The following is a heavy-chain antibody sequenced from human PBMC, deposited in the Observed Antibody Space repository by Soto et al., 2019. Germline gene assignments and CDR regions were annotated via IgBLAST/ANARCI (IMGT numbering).Heavy chain of an antibody. Sequence: QVQLQQWGAGLLKPSETLSLTCAVYGGSFSGYYWSWIRQPPGKGLEWIGEINHSGSTNYNPSLKSRVTISVDTSKNQFSLKLSSVTAADTAVYYCARGRGASFRGYSGYATYGMDVWGQWTTVTVSS. CDR2: INHSGST. V-gene: IGHV4-34*01. CDR1: GGSFSGYY. J-gene: IGHJ6*02. D-gene: IGHD5-12*01. CDR3: ARGRGASFRGYSGYATYGMDV.